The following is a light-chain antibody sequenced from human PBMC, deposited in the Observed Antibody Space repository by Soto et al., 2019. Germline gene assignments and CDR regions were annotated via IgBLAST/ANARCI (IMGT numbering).Light chain of an antibody. Sequence: QSALTQPASVSGSPGQSVTIACTGTSSDIGTYKYVSWYQHHPGKVPQLLIYEVTNRPSGVSDRFAGSRSGNTAFLTISGLQDEDEADYYCTSYTLDNPKWAFGGGTKLTVL. CDR3: TSYTLDNPKWA. V-gene: IGLV2-14*01. CDR1: SSDIGTYKY. J-gene: IGLJ3*02. CDR2: EVT.